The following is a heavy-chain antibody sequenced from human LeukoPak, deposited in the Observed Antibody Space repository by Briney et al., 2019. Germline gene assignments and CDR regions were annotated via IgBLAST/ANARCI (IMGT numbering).Heavy chain of an antibody. D-gene: IGHD6-13*01. CDR1: GGSISTYD. CDR3: ARAGVDAGYYYMDV. J-gene: IGHJ6*03. CDR2: IYYSGST. V-gene: IGHV4-59*08. Sequence: SETLSLTCTVSGGSISTYDWSGIRQPPGKGLEWIGYIYYSGSTNYNPSFKSRVTISVDTSKNQFSLKLSSVTAADTAVYYCARAGVDAGYYYMDVWSKGTTVTVSS.